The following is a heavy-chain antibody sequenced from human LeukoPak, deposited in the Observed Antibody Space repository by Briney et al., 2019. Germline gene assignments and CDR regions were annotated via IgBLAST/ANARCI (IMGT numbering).Heavy chain of an antibody. CDR2: INHSGST. CDR3: ARGDKRYSYGHTPLDY. D-gene: IGHD5-18*01. CDR1: GGSFSGYY. V-gene: IGHV4-34*01. Sequence: SETLSLTCAVYGGSFSGYYWSWIRQPPGKGLEWIGEINHSGSTNYNPSLKSRVTISVDTSKSQFSLKLSSVTAADTAVYYCARGDKRYSYGHTPLDYWGQGTLVTVSS. J-gene: IGHJ4*02.